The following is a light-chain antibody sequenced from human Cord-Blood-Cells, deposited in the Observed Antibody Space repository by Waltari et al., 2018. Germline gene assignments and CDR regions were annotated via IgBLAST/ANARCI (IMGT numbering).Light chain of an antibody. CDR1: QSVSSSY. CDR2: GAS. V-gene: IGKV3-20*01. J-gene: IGKJ1*01. Sequence: IVLTLSPVTLSLSLGERDTLFCRASQSVSSSYLAWYQQKPGQAPRLLIYGASSRATGIPDRFSGSGSGTDFTLTISRLEPEDFAVYYCQQYGSSPRTFGQGTKVEIK. CDR3: QQYGSSPRT.